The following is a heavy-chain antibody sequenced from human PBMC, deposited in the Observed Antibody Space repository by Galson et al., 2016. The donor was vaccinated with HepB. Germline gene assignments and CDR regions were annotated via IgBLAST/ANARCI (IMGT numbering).Heavy chain of an antibody. J-gene: IGHJ4*02. Sequence: SVKVSCKASGYTFSNYYIHWVRQAPGQGLEWMGIINPTGGSTKDAPKFQGRVTMTRDTSTSTVYMELSSLRSEDTAVYFCARGGYYDSSGSLRYWGQGTLVTVSS. CDR2: INPTGGST. CDR3: ARGGYYDSSGSLRY. CDR1: GYTFSNYY. V-gene: IGHV1-46*01. D-gene: IGHD3-22*01.